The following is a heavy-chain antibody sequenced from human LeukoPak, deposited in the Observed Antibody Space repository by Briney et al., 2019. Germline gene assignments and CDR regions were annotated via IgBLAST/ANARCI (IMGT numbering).Heavy chain of an antibody. CDR1: GFIFSEYY. V-gene: IGHV3-11*05. Sequence: GGSLRLSCSASGFIFSEYYMTWTRQAPGKGLEWISYISSSSSYTNYVDSVKGRFTISRDNAKNSLYLQMNSLRAEDTAVYYCARAVSMSSYYFYCWGHGPLFTVSS. CDR3: ARAVSMSSYYFYC. D-gene: IGHD1-14*01. J-gene: IGHJ4*01. CDR2: ISSSSSYT.